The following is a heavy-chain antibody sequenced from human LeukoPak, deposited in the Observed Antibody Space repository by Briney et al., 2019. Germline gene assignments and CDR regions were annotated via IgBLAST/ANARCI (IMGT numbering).Heavy chain of an antibody. D-gene: IGHD3-10*01. CDR3: AKDSLWFGEICRFFDY. CDR2: IRYDGSNK. J-gene: IGHJ4*02. Sequence: GGSLRLSCAASGFTFSSYGMHWVRQAPGKGLEWVAFIRYDGSNKYYADSVKGRFTISRDNSKNTLYLQMNSLRAEDTAVYYCAKDSLWFGEICRFFDYWGQGTLVTVSS. V-gene: IGHV3-30*02. CDR1: GFTFSSYG.